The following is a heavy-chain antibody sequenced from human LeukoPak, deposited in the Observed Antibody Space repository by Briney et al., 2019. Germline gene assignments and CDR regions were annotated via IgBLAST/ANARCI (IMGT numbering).Heavy chain of an antibody. J-gene: IGHJ5*02. V-gene: IGHV4-59*08. D-gene: IGHD4-23*01. Sequence: PSETLSLTCTVSGGSISSYYWSWIRQPPGKGLEWIGYIYYSESTNYNPSLKSRVTISVDTSKNQFSLKLSSVTAADTAVYYCARHRPGGLASWFDPWGQGTLVTVSS. CDR2: IYYSEST. CDR1: GGSISSYY. CDR3: ARHRPGGLASWFDP.